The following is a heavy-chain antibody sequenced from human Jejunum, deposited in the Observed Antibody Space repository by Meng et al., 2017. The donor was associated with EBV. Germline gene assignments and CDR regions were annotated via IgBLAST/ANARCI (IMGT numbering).Heavy chain of an antibody. Sequence: EGQLVGSGGGLVQPGGSLSLYCAASGFSFSIYGMSWVRQAPGKGLECVSGISGNSITTSYADSVKGRFTISRDNSKNTVFLQMNSLRAEDTAIYYCAKSLFGGNTVWGQGTLVTVSS. V-gene: IGHV3-23*04. CDR3: AKSLFGGNTV. D-gene: IGHD4-23*01. CDR2: ISGNSITT. CDR1: GFSFSIYG. J-gene: IGHJ4*02.